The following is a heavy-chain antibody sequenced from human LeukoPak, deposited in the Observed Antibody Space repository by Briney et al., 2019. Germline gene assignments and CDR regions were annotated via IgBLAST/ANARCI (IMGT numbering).Heavy chain of an antibody. V-gene: IGHV3-23*01. Sequence: PGGSLRLSCAASGLSWVRQGPARGLQWVSSIRGNGETFYADSVKGRFTLSSDSSRNTVYFQLNNLRVEDTAIYYCAKASWVSSTDAVRWGQGTLVTVSS. J-gene: IGHJ4*02. CDR2: IRGNGET. D-gene: IGHD3-16*01. CDR3: AKASWVSSTDAVR. CDR1: GL.